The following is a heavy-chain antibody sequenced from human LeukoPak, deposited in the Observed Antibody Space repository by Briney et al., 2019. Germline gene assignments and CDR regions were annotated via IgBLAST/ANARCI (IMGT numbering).Heavy chain of an antibody. CDR1: GYTFTGYY. V-gene: IGHV1-2*02. CDR3: ARVRLAARLLGWFDY. CDR2: INPNSGGT. Sequence: ASVKVSCKASGYTFTGYYMHWVRQAPGQGLEWMGWINPNSGGTNYAQKFQGRVTMTRDTSISTAYMELSRLRSDDTAVYYCARVRLAARLLGWFDYWGQGTLVTVSS. J-gene: IGHJ4*02. D-gene: IGHD6-6*01.